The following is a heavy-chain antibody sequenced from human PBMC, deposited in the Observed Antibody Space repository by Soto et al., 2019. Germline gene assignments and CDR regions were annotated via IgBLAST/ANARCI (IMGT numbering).Heavy chain of an antibody. V-gene: IGHV1-3*01. Sequence: ASVKVSCNASGYTFTSYAMHWVRQAPGQSLEWMAWINAGDGNTKYSQKFQGRVTITRDTSASTAYMDLSSLRSEDTAVYYCARAGIAVAFFPFDYCRHLPLFPVSS. CDR3: ARAGIAVAFFPFDY. D-gene: IGHD6-19*01. J-gene: IGHJ4*01. CDR1: GYTFTSYA. CDR2: INAGDGNT.